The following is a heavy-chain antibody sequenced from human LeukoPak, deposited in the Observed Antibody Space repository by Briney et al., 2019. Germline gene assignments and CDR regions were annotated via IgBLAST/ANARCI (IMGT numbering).Heavy chain of an antibody. D-gene: IGHD6-6*01. J-gene: IGHJ4*02. Sequence: PSETLSLTCTVSGGSISSGGYYWSWIRQPPGKGLEWIGYIYHSGSTYYNPSLKSRVTISVDRSKNQFSLKLSSVTAADTAVYYCARVHTSSPYFDYWDQGTLVTVSS. V-gene: IGHV4-30-2*01. CDR1: GGSISSGGYY. CDR2: IYHSGST. CDR3: ARVHTSSPYFDY.